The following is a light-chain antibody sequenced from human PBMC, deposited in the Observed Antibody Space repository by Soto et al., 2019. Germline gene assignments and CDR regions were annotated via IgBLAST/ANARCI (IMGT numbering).Light chain of an antibody. Sequence: QPVLTQPXSVSXAPGQXVTXXCTGSXSNIGAGYDVHWYQQLPGTAPKLLIYGNNNRPSGVPDRFSGSKSGTSASLAITGLQAEDEADYYCQSYDSSLSGWVFGGGTKLTVL. CDR3: QSYDSSLSGWV. V-gene: IGLV1-40*01. J-gene: IGLJ3*02. CDR1: XSNIGAGYD. CDR2: GNN.